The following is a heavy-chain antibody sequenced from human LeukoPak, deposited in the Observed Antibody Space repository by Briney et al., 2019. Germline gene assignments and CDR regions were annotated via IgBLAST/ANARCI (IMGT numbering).Heavy chain of an antibody. V-gene: IGHV1-18*01. J-gene: IGHJ4*02. CDR2: ISAYNGNT. CDR1: GYTFTSYG. D-gene: IGHD6-13*01. CDR3: ARDRRYSSSWDFDY. Sequence: ASVKVSCKASGYTFTSYGISWVRQAPGQGLEWMGWISAYNGNTNYAQKLQGRVTMTTDTSTSTAYMELRSLRSDDTAVYYCARDRRYSSSWDFDYWGQGTLVTVSS.